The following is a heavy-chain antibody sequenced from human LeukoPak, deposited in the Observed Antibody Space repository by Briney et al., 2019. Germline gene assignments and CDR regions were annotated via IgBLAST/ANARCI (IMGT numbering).Heavy chain of an antibody. V-gene: IGHV5-51*06. CDR3: ARYDEVGAIDY. D-gene: IGHD1-26*01. Sequence: ESLXXSXKASGYTFTSYWIAWVRQMPGKGLECLGIIYPGGSEIRYSPSFQGQVVISADKSISAAYLQWSRLKASDTALYYCARYDEVGAIDYWGQGTLVTVSS. CDR2: IYPGGSEI. CDR1: GYTFTSYW. J-gene: IGHJ4*02.